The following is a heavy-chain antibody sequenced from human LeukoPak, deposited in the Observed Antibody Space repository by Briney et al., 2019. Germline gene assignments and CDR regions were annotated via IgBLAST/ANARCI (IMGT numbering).Heavy chain of an antibody. V-gene: IGHV3-23*01. J-gene: IGHJ4*02. CDR1: GFTFSNYA. CDR3: AKTIMVYAMVDY. CDR2: ISGSGGST. D-gene: IGHD2-8*01. Sequence: PGGSLRLSCAASGFTFSNYAMNWVRQAPGKGLEWVSAISGSGGSTYYADSVKGRFTISRDNSKNTLYLQMNSLRAEDTAVYYCAKTIMVYAMVDYWGQGTLVTVSS.